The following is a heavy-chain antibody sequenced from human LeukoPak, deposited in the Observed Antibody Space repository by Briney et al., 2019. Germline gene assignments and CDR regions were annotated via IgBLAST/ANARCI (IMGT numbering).Heavy chain of an antibody. Sequence: SETLSLTCTVSGGSFGSHYWSWIRQPPGKGLEWIGYVLYSWTTNYNPSLKSRVTISVDTSKKQFSLKLSSVTAADTAVYYCARDYYDSRGEAFDIWGLGTMVTVSS. J-gene: IGHJ3*02. CDR1: GGSFGSHY. D-gene: IGHD3-22*01. CDR2: VLYSWTT. CDR3: ARDYYDSRGEAFDI. V-gene: IGHV4-59*11.